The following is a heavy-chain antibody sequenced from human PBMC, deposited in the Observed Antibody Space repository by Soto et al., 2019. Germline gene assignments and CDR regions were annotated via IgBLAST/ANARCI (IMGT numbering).Heavy chain of an antibody. Sequence: SVKVSCKASGYSFTTYAMHWVRQAPGQSLEWMGWINGDNGKTKYSQKLQGRVTITRDTSASTGYMELTSLRSEDTAVYYCARDNRGGSDYTSYYYDFDYWGQGNLVTVSS. V-gene: IGHV1-3*01. CDR1: GYSFTTYA. J-gene: IGHJ4*02. D-gene: IGHD3-22*01. CDR3: ARDNRGGSDYTSYYYDFDY. CDR2: INGDNGKT.